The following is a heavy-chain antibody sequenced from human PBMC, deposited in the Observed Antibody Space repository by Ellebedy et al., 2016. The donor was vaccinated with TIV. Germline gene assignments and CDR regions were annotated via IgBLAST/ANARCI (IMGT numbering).Heavy chain of an antibody. V-gene: IGHV3-33*08. CDR1: GFTFRRFA. CDR3: ARNRIVVVDRRQRNWFDP. Sequence: GGSLRLXXAASGFTFRRFAMHWVRQAPGKGLEWVAVIWYDGSNKYYADSVKGRFTISRDNSKNTLYLQMNSLRAEDTAVYYCARNRIVVVDRRQRNWFDPWGQGTLVTVSS. D-gene: IGHD2-15*01. J-gene: IGHJ5*02. CDR2: IWYDGSNK.